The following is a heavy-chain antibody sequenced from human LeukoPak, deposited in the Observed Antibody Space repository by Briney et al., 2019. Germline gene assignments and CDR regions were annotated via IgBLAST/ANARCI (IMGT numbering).Heavy chain of an antibody. V-gene: IGHV3-30*15. Sequence: GGSLRLSCAASGFTFSSYAMHWVRQAPGKGLEWVAVISYDGSNKYYADSVKGRFTISRDNSKNTLYLQMSSLRAEDTAVYYCAREAAAGYYYYYYMDVWGKGTTVTVSS. CDR2: ISYDGSNK. CDR3: AREAAAGYYYYYYMDV. D-gene: IGHD6-13*01. J-gene: IGHJ6*03. CDR1: GFTFSSYA.